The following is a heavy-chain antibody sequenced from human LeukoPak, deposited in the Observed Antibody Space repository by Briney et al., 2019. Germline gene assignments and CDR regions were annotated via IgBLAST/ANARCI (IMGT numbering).Heavy chain of an antibody. V-gene: IGHV4-38-2*01. CDR3: ARQGLTLDY. J-gene: IGHJ4*02. CDR2: IYHSGST. Sequence: SETLSLTCAVSGYSISSGYYWGWIRQPPGKGLEWIGSIYHSGSTYYNPSLKSRVTISVDTSKNQFSLRLSSVTAADTAVYYCARQGLTLDYWGQGTLVTVSS. D-gene: IGHD6-19*01. CDR1: GYSISSGYY.